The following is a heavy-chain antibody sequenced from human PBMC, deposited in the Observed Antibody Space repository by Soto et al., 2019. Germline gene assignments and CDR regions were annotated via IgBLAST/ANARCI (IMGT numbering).Heavy chain of an antibody. J-gene: IGHJ3*02. V-gene: IGHV1-2*02. CDR3: ARGGGVGVAGSAAFDM. CDR2: INPATGAA. D-gene: IGHD3-3*01. Sequence: QLHLVQSGAVVKKPGASVTVSCSASGYPVTAYYMHWVRQAPGRGLEWMGGINPATGAAKYTQTFRGRVTMTREPSTGTVFMELSGLTSEDTAVFYCARGGGVGVAGSAAFDMWGQGTLVTVSS. CDR1: GYPVTAYY.